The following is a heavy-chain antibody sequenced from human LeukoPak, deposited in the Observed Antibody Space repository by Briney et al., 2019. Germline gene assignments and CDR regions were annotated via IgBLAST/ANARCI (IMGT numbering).Heavy chain of an antibody. Sequence: SETLSLTCTVSGGSISSSSHYWGWIRQPPGKGLEWIGSIYYSGSTYYNPSLKRRVTISVDTSKNHFSLKLSSVPAPDTAVYYCPRGLGGYFDYWGQGTLVTVSS. J-gene: IGHJ4*02. CDR2: IYYSGST. V-gene: IGHV4-39*07. CDR1: GGSISSSSHY. CDR3: PRGLGGYFDY. D-gene: IGHD3-16*01.